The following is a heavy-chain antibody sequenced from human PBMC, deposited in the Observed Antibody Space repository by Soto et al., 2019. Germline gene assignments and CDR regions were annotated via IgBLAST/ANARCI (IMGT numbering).Heavy chain of an antibody. CDR2: ISYDGSNK. CDR3: AKDITIGSSGSYYQYYYYAMDV. CDR1: GFTFSSYG. V-gene: IGHV3-30*18. J-gene: IGHJ6*02. D-gene: IGHD3-10*01. Sequence: GGYLRLSCAASGFTFSSYGMHWVRQAPGKGLEWVAVISYDGSNKYYADSVKGRFTISRDNSKDTLYLQMNSLRAEDTAVYYCAKDITIGSSGSYYQYYYYAMDVPCQATTVTLSS.